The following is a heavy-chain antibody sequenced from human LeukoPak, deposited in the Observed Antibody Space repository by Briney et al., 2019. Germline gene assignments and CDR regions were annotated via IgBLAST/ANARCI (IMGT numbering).Heavy chain of an antibody. V-gene: IGHV5-51*01. J-gene: IGHJ5*02. CDR2: IYPGDSDT. D-gene: IGHD2-2*01. CDR3: ARLCCSSTSCYVAWFDP. Sequence: GESLKISCKGSGYSFTSYWIGWVRQMPGKGLEWMGIIYPGDSDTRYSPSFQGQVTISADKSISTAYLQWSSLEASDTAMYYCARLCCSSTSCYVAWFDPWGQGTLVTVSS. CDR1: GYSFTSYW.